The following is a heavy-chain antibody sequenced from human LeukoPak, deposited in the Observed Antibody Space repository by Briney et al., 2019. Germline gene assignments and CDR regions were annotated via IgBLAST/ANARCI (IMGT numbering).Heavy chain of an antibody. V-gene: IGHV4-59*01. CDR3: ARMGSDWYYFDY. CDR1: GGSISRYY. D-gene: IGHD6-19*01. Sequence: SETLSLTRTVSGGSISRYYWGWIRQPPGKGLEWVGHILYSGGTNYNPSLKSRVTISVDASKNQFSLKLTSVTAADTAVYHCARMGSDWYYFDYWGQGILVTVSS. J-gene: IGHJ4*02. CDR2: ILYSGGT.